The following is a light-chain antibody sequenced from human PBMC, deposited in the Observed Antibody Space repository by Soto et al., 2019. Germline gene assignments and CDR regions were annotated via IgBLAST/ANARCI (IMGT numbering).Light chain of an antibody. CDR3: QHYDNLPPFT. V-gene: IGKV1-33*01. Sequence: DLQMTQSPSSLSASVGDRVTITCQASQDIRKYLNWYQQKPGRAPKLLIYGASNLETGVPSRFSGSGYGTDFTFTISSLQPEDIATYYCQHYDNLPPFTCGPGTKVAIK. CDR2: GAS. CDR1: QDIRKY. J-gene: IGKJ3*01.